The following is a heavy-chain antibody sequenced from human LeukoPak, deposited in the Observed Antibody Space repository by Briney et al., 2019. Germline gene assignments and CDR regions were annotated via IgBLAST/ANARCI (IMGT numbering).Heavy chain of an antibody. D-gene: IGHD3-22*01. CDR3: ARVKYYDSPYFDY. J-gene: IGHJ4*02. Sequence: SETLSLTCTVSGYSISSGYYWGWIRQPPGKGLEWIGIIYHSGSTYYNPSLKSRVTISVDTSKNQFSLKLSSVTAADTAVYYCARVKYYDSPYFDYWGQGTLVTVSS. CDR2: IYHSGST. V-gene: IGHV4-38-2*02. CDR1: GYSISSGYY.